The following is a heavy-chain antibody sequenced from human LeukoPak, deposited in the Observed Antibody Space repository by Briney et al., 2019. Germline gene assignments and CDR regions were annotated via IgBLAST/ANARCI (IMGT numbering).Heavy chain of an antibody. CDR3: AKDSSASCYSPLDY. J-gene: IGHJ4*02. CDR1: GFTFSSYA. V-gene: IGHV3-30-3*01. D-gene: IGHD2-15*01. CDR2: ISYDENNK. Sequence: PGGSLRLSCAASGFTFSSYAMHWVRQAPGKGLEWVAVISYDENNKYYADSVKGRFTISRDNSKNTLYLQMNSLRAEDTAVYYCAKDSSASCYSPLDYWGQGTLVTVSS.